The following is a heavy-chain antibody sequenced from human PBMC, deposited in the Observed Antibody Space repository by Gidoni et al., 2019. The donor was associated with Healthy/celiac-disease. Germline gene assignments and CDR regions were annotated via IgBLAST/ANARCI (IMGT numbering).Heavy chain of an antibody. D-gene: IGHD5-18*01. J-gene: IGHJ6*02. CDR3: ARRGGYSYLDSYYYGMDV. V-gene: IGHV4-31*03. Sequence: HVQLHESCPGLVKPSQTLSLTCTFSGGSIRSAVYYWSWIRQHPGKGLEWIGYSYYSGSTYYNPSLKSRVTISVDTSKNQFSMKLSSVTAADTAVYYCARRGGYSYLDSYYYGMDVWGQGTTVTVSS. CDR2: SYYSGST. CDR1: GGSIRSAVYY.